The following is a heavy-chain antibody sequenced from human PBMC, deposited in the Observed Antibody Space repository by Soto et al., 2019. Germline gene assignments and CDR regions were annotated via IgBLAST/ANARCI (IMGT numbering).Heavy chain of an antibody. CDR1: GFTFSSYA. Sequence: QVQLVESGGGVVQPGRSLRLSCAASGFTFSSYAMHWVRQAPGKGLEWVAVISYDGSNKYYADSVKGRFTISRDNSKNTLYLQMNSLRAEDTAVYYCARVFAAGTLYYYGMDVWGKGTTVTVSS. J-gene: IGHJ6*04. V-gene: IGHV3-30-3*01. CDR3: ARVFAAGTLYYYGMDV. D-gene: IGHD6-13*01. CDR2: ISYDGSNK.